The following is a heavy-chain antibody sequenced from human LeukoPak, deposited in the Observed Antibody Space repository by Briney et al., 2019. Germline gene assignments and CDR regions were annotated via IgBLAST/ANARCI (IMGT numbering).Heavy chain of an antibody. V-gene: IGHV1-69*05. CDR3: ATPRSPDWYFDL. CDR1: GGTFSSYA. J-gene: IGHJ2*01. Sequence: GASVKVSCKASGGTFSSYAISWVRQAPGQGLEGVGGIIPIFGTANYAQKFQGRVTITTDESTSTAYMELSSLRSEDTAVYYCATPRSPDWYFDLWGRGTLATVSS. CDR2: IIPIFGTA.